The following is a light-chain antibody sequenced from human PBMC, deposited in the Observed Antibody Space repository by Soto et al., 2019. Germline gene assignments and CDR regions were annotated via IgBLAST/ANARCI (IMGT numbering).Light chain of an antibody. CDR1: SSNIGNNF. V-gene: IGLV1-51*02. CDR3: GTWHSSLSIL. CDR2: ENN. J-gene: IGLJ3*02. Sequence: SVLTQPPSVPAAPGQKVTISCSGSSSNIGNNFVSWYQQLPGTAPKLLIYENNKRPSGIPDRFSGSKSGTSATLGITGLQTGDEADYYCGTWHSSLSILFGGGTKLTVL.